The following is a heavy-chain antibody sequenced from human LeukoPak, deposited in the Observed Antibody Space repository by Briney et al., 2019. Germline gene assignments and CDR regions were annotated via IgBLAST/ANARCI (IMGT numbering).Heavy chain of an antibody. Sequence: PGRSLRLSCAASGFTFSSYGIHWVRQAPGKGLEWVAVISYDGSNQYYAESVKGRFTISRDNSKNTLYLQMNSLRAEDTAVYYCAKPGAPMGGYWGQGTLVTVSS. D-gene: IGHD3-16*01. V-gene: IGHV3-30*18. CDR1: GFTFSSYG. CDR3: AKPGAPMGGY. CDR2: ISYDGSNQ. J-gene: IGHJ4*02.